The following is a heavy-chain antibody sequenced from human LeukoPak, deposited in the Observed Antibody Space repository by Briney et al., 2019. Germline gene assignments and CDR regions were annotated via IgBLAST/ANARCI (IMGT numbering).Heavy chain of an antibody. CDR2: IYSGGST. Sequence: PGGSLRLSCAASGFTVSTNYVSWARQAPGKGLEWVSFIYSGGSTSYADSVKGRFTISRDNSKNTLYLQMNSLRAEDTAVYYCVRDAYDSSGFYRDYWGQGTLVTVSS. J-gene: IGHJ4*02. CDR3: VRDAYDSSGFYRDY. D-gene: IGHD3-22*01. CDR1: GFTVSTNY. V-gene: IGHV3-53*01.